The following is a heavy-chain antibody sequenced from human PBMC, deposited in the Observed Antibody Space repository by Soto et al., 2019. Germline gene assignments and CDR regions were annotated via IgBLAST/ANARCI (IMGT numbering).Heavy chain of an antibody. D-gene: IGHD3-3*01. CDR1: GFTFSSYA. V-gene: IGHV3-23*01. J-gene: IGHJ4*02. CDR2: ISGSGGST. Sequence: GGSLRLSCAASGFTFSSYAMSWVRQAPGKGLEWVSAISGSGGSTYYADSVKGRFTISRDNSKNTLYLQMNSLRAEDTAVYYCAKDTQYYDFWSGSPAXDYWGQGTLVTAPQ. CDR3: AKDTQYYDFWSGSPAXDY.